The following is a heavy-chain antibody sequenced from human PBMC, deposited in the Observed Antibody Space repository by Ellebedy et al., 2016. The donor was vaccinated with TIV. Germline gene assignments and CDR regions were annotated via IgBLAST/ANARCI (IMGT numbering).Heavy chain of an antibody. V-gene: IGHV4-59*12. D-gene: IGHD2-21*02. Sequence: SETLSLXXTVSGGSISSYYWSWIRQPPGKGLEWIGYIYYSGSTNYNPSLKSRVTVSVDTSKNQFSLKLSSVSAADTAVYYCAKGQVVVVTAAFVLDYWGQGTLVTVSS. CDR1: GGSISSYY. CDR3: AKGQVVVVTAAFVLDY. J-gene: IGHJ4*02. CDR2: IYYSGST.